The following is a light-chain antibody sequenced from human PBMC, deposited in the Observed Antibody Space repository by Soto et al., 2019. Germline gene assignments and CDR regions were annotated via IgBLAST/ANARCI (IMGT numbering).Light chain of an antibody. CDR3: QQYNDRPRT. CDR1: QFVSTN. V-gene: IGKV3-15*01. CDR2: GAS. Sequence: ELVMTQSPATLSVSPGESATLSCRASQFVSTNLAWYQQSRGQAPRLLIYGASTRAIGVPARFSGSGSGTEFTLTISSLQSEDFAVYYCQQYNDRPRTFGQGTKVDIK. J-gene: IGKJ1*01.